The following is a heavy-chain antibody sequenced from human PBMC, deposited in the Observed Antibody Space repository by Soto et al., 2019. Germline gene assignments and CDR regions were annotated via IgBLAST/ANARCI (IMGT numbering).Heavy chain of an antibody. Sequence: GWSLKLSCAASGFTFCTYAMHGVRQAPGKGLEYVSAISSNGRSTYYANSVKGRFTISRDNSKNTLYLQMDSLRAEDMAVYYCARDRCTNGVCYAPSDYWGQGTLVTVSS. CDR1: GFTFCTYA. CDR2: ISSNGRST. V-gene: IGHV3-64*01. J-gene: IGHJ4*02. CDR3: ARDRCTNGVCYAPSDY. D-gene: IGHD2-8*01.